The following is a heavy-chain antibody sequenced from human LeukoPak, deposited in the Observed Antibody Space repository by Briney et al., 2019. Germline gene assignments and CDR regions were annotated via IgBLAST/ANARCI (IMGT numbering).Heavy chain of an antibody. CDR1: GGTFSSYA. CDR3: ASSSPRRYCSDGSCYSDFDY. CDR2: IIPIFGTA. Sequence: GASVKVSCKASGGTFSSYAISWVRQAPGQGLEWMGGIIPIFGTANYAQKFQGRVTITADESTSTAYMELSSLRSEDTAVYYCASSSPRRYCSDGSCYSDFDYWGQGTLVTVSS. J-gene: IGHJ4*02. V-gene: IGHV1-69*13. D-gene: IGHD2-15*01.